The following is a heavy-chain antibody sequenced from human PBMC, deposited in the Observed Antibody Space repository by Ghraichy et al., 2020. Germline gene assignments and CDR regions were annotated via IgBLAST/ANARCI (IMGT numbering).Heavy chain of an antibody. CDR2: ISSSSNTI. CDR3: TRDRLEEWQLLRYAFDN. Sequence: GGSLRLSCAASGFTFSSYSMNWVRQAPGKGLEWVSYISSSSNTIYYADSVKGRFTISRDNAKNSLYLQMNSLRDEDPAVYYCTRDRLEEWQLLRYAFDNWGQGTMVTVPS. J-gene: IGHJ3*02. V-gene: IGHV3-48*02. CDR1: GFTFSSYS. D-gene: IGHD1-26*01.